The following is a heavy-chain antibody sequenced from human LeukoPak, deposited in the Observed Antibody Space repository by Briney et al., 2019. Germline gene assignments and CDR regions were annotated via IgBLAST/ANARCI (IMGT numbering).Heavy chain of an antibody. J-gene: IGHJ4*02. CDR3: ARVWIAAAGTGSGLHDFDY. CDR1: DYTFTSYG. V-gene: IGHV1-18*01. D-gene: IGHD6-13*01. Sequence: ASVKVSCKASDYTFTSYGISWVRQSPGQGLEWMGWISAYNGNTNYAQKLQGRVTMTTDTSTSTAYMELRSLRSDDTAVYYCARVWIAAAGTGSGLHDFDYWGQGTLVTVSS. CDR2: ISAYNGNT.